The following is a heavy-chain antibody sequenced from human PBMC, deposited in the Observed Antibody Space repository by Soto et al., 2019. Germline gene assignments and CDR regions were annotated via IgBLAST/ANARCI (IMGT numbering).Heavy chain of an antibody. Sequence: GGSLRLSCAGSGFTFSSFTINWVRQAPGKGLEWVSSISSSGTYIYYADSVKGRFTISRDNAQQSVYLQMNSLGVEDTAVYYCARLTVTGTRSLDLWGQGTMVTVSS. CDR3: ARLTVTGTRSLDL. D-gene: IGHD1-1*01. CDR1: GFTFSSFT. V-gene: IGHV3-21*01. J-gene: IGHJ3*01. CDR2: ISSSGTYI.